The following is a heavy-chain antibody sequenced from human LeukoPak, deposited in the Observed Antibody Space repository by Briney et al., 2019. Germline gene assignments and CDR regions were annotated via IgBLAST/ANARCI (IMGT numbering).Heavy chain of an antibody. D-gene: IGHD1-1*01. Sequence: PGGSLRLSCAASGFTYDDFGMSWVRQAPGKGLEWVAGINWSGDSIHYADSVKGRFTISRDNAKNSLYLQMNSLGAEDTAVYYCARDHWQRELDFWGQGTLVTVSS. CDR1: GFTYDDFG. J-gene: IGHJ4*02. CDR2: INWSGDSI. V-gene: IGHV3-20*04. CDR3: ARDHWQRELDF.